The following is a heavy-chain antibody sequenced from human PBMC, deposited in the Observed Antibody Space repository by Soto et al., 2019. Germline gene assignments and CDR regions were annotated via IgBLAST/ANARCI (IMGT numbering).Heavy chain of an antibody. D-gene: IGHD3-16*02. CDR1: GFTFSSYA. CDR3: AKGPDSGGVIDSTYMDV. V-gene: IGHV3-23*01. CDR2: ISGSGGST. J-gene: IGHJ6*03. Sequence: EVQLLESGGGLVQPGGSLRLSCAASGFTFSSYAMSWVRQAPGKGLEWVSAISGSGGSTYYADSVKGRFTISRDNSKNTLYLQMNSLRAEDTAVYYCAKGPDSGGVIDSTYMDVWGKGTTVTVSS.